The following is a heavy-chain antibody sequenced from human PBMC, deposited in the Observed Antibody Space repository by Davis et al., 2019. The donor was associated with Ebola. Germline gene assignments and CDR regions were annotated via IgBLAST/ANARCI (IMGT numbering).Heavy chain of an antibody. V-gene: IGHV4-59*08. CDR3: ARQLGYCSSVSCYPYFDP. Sequence: PSETLSLTCTVSGGSISSFYWSWIRQSPGKGLEWIGYVYYSGNTNYNPSLKSRVTISVDPSRNQFSLKPNSVTAADTAVYYCARQLGYCSSVSCYPYFDPWGQGTLVTVSS. CDR1: GGSISSFY. CDR2: VYYSGNT. J-gene: IGHJ5*02. D-gene: IGHD2-2*01.